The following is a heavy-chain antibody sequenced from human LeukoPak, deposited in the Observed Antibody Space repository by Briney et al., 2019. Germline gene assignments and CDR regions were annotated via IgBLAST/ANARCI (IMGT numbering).Heavy chain of an antibody. D-gene: IGHD3-22*01. CDR2: INSDGGTT. V-gene: IGHV3-74*01. CDR3: AKEALRRYYYDSSGYYPSCIDY. J-gene: IGHJ4*02. Sequence: AGGSLRLSCGASGFTFGTYWMHWVRQAPGKGLVWVSGINSDGGTTTYADSVKGRFTISRDNSKNTLYLQMNSLRAEDTAVYYCAKEALRRYYYDSSGYYPSCIDYWGQGTLVTVSS. CDR1: GFTFGTYW.